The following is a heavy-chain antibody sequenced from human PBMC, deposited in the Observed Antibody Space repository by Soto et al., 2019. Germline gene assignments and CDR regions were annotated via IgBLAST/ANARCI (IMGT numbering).Heavy chain of an antibody. CDR1: GGSFSGYY. D-gene: IGHD4-4*01. CDR3: AGGSGYSNYFIWFDP. J-gene: IGHJ5*02. V-gene: IGHV4-34*01. CDR2: INHSGST. Sequence: QVQLQQWGAGLLKPSETLSLTCAVYGGSFSGYYWSWIRQPPGKGLEWIGEINHSGSTNYNPSLKSRVTISVDTSKNQFSLKLSSVTAADTAVYYCAGGSGYSNYFIWFDPWGQGTLVTVSS.